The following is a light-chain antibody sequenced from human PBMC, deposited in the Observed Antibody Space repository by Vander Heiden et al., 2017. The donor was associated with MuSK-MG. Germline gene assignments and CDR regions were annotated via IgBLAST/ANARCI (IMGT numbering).Light chain of an antibody. V-gene: IGKV1-39*01. Sequence: DIQVTQSPSSLSASVGDRVTITCRASQSISSYLNWYQQKSGKAPKLLIYAASSLQSGVPARFRCSGSGTDFTLTIGRLQPEDFATYYCQQGDSAPGVTFGQGTKVEIK. CDR3: QQGDSAPGVT. J-gene: IGKJ1*01. CDR2: AAS. CDR1: QSISSY.